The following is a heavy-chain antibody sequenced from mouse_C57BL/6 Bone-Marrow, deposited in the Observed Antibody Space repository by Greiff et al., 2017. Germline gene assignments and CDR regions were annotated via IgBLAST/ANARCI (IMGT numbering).Heavy chain of an antibody. CDR2: IYPGDGDT. V-gene: IGHV1-82*01. D-gene: IGHD2-4*01. CDR1: GYAFSSSW. J-gene: IGHJ3*01. CDR3: ARTLIYYDYGAY. Sequence: VKLQESGPELVKPGASVKISCKASGYAFSSSWMNWVKQRPGKGLEWIGRIYPGDGDTNCNGKFKGKATLTADKSSSTAYMQLSSLTSEDSAVYCCARTLIYYDYGAYWGQGTLVTVSA.